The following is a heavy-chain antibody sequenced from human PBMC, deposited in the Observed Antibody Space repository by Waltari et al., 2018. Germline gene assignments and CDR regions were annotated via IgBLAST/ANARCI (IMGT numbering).Heavy chain of an antibody. CDR2: IKQDGSEN. J-gene: IGHJ4*02. CDR3: ARSYYYDSRTFDY. V-gene: IGHV3-7*01. CDR1: GFTLSSSW. Sequence: EVQLVESGGGLVQPGGSLRLSCAASGFTLSSSWMSWVRQAPGKGLEWVANIKQDGSENYYVDSVKGRFTISRDNAKNSLYLQMNSLRAEDTAVYYCARSYYYDSRTFDYWGQGTLVTVSS. D-gene: IGHD3-22*01.